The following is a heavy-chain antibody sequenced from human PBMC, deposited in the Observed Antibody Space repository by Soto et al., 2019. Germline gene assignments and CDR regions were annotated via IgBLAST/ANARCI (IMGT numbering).Heavy chain of an antibody. V-gene: IGHV1-69*01. D-gene: IGHD1-26*01. CDR3: ARNGVGEATVRY. Sequence: QVQLVQSGADVNTPGSSVKVACKASGCSVRNFVISWVRQAPGQGLEWMGGLIPNFGTTNYAQKFQGKVTIHADETTRAAYLELSGRTSEDTYFYYGARNGVGEATVRYWGQGTLVTVS. CDR2: LIPNFGTT. CDR1: GCSVRNFV. J-gene: IGHJ4*02.